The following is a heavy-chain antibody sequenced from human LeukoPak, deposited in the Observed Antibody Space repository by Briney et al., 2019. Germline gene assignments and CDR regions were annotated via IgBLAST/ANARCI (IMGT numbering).Heavy chain of an antibody. CDR1: GFTFSSYG. V-gene: IGHV3-30*03. J-gene: IGHJ4*02. CDR3: ARDPEQWLGDRNDY. CDR2: ISYDGSNK. Sequence: PGGSLRLSCAASGFTFSSYGMHWVRQAPGKGLEWVAVISYDGSNKYYADSVKGRFTISRDNSKNTLYLQMNSLRAEDTAVYYCARDPEQWLGDRNDYWGQGTLVTVSS. D-gene: IGHD6-19*01.